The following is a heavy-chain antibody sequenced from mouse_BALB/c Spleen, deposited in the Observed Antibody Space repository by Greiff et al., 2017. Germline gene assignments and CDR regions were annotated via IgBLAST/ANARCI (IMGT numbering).Heavy chain of an antibody. J-gene: IGHJ1*01. V-gene: IGHV4-1*02. Sequence: VQLQQSGGGLVQPGGSLKLSCAASGFDFSRYWMSWVRQAPGKGLEWIGEINPDSSTINYTPSLKDKFIISRDNAKNTLYLQMSKVRSEDTALYYCARPGYYGSSYWYFDVWGAGTTVTVSS. CDR2: INPDSSTI. D-gene: IGHD1-1*01. CDR1: GFDFSRYW. CDR3: ARPGYYGSSYWYFDV.